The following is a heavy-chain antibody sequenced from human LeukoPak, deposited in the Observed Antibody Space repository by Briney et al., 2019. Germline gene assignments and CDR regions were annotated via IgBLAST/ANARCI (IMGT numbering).Heavy chain of an antibody. CDR3: AKDPYYDSSGYYQY. Sequence: PGGSLRLSCAASGFTFSSYAMSWVRQAPGKGLGWVSAISGSGGSTYYADSVKGRFTISRDNSKNTLYLQMNSLRAEDTAVYYCAKDPYYDSSGYYQYWGQGTLVTVSS. J-gene: IGHJ4*02. V-gene: IGHV3-23*01. CDR2: ISGSGGST. CDR1: GFTFSSYA. D-gene: IGHD3-22*01.